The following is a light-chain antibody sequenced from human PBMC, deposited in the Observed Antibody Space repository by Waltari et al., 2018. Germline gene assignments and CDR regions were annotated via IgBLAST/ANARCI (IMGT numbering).Light chain of an antibody. J-gene: IGKJ1*01. Sequence: DIQMTQSPSSVSTSVGDRVIITWRASQAISNWLAWYQQKPGKAPKLLIYAASVLQTGVPSRFTGSGSGTDFTLTISNLQPEDFATYFCQQGNSFPPTFGQGTKVEVK. CDR3: QQGNSFPPT. CDR1: QAISNW. V-gene: IGKV1-12*01. CDR2: AAS.